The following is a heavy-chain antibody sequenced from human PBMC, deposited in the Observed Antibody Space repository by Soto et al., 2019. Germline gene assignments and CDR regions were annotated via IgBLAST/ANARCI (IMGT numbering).Heavy chain of an antibody. D-gene: IGHD3-22*01. Sequence: ASVKVSCKASGYNFMPYGVNWVRQAPGQGLEWMGWISPWKGNTNYAQSFQGRVTMTTDTSTSTAYMELRSLTSDDTAVYYCARDQKEYYYDSSGLGDYWGQGTLVTVSS. CDR3: ARDQKEYYYDSSGLGDY. CDR2: ISPWKGNT. CDR1: GYNFMPYG. J-gene: IGHJ4*02. V-gene: IGHV1-18*04.